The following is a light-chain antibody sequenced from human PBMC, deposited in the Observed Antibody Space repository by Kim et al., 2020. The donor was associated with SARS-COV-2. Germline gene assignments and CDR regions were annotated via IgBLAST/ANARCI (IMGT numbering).Light chain of an antibody. CDR3: CSYAGSYTWV. CDR2: DVT. Sequence: QSALTQPRSVSGSPGQSVTISCTGTSSDIGDYNYVSWYRQHPGKAPKLMIYDVTKRPSGVPDRFSGSKSGNTASLTISGLQAEDEADYYCCSYAGSYTWVFGGGTQLTVL. V-gene: IGLV2-11*01. CDR1: SSDIGDYNY. J-gene: IGLJ3*02.